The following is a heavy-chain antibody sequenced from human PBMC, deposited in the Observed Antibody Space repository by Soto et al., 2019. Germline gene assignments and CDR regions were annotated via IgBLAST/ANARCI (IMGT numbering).Heavy chain of an antibody. Sequence: GSLRLSCAASGFTFSSYAMSWVRQAPGKGLEWVSAISGSGGSTYYADSVKGRFTISRDNSKNTLYLQMNSLRAEDTAVDYCANVERRYSGPDSGYWGQCPRVTLSS. V-gene: IGHV3-23*01. D-gene: IGHD5-12*01. J-gene: IGHJ1*01. CDR3: ANVERRYSGPDSGY. CDR1: GFTFSSYA. CDR2: ISGSGGST.